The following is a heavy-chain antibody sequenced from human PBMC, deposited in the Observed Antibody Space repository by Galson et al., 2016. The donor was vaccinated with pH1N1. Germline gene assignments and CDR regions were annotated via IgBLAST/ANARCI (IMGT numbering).Heavy chain of an antibody. D-gene: IGHD5-12*01. V-gene: IGHV3-30*02. CDR1: GFSLSSYS. Sequence: SLRLSCAASGFSLSSYSMNWVRQAPGKGPEWVAFIRYDGSNKYYADSVKGRFTISRDNSKNMLYLQMNSLRTEDTAVYYCAKDRGYSYGRFFDYWGQGALVIVSS. CDR3: AKDRGYSYGRFFDY. J-gene: IGHJ4*02. CDR2: IRYDGSNK.